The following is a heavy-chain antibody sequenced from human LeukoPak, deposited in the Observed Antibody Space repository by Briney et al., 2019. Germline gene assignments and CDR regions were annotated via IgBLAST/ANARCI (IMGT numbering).Heavy chain of an antibody. CDR3: ARRRQLWPYYFDY. V-gene: IGHV4-4*02. CDR1: GDSIRRGDW. Sequence: PSETLSLTCAVSGDSIRRGDWWSWVRQPPGKGLEWIGEIFHIGTTNYNPSLRSRITLSVDQSKTQLYLSLTSVTAADTTIYYCARRRQLWPYYFDYWGRGTLVSVSS. D-gene: IGHD1-1*01. CDR2: IFHIGTT. J-gene: IGHJ4*02.